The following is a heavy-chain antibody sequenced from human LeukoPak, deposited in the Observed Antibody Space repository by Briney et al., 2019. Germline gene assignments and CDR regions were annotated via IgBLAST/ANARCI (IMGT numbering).Heavy chain of an antibody. D-gene: IGHD1-26*01. J-gene: IGHJ4*02. Sequence: SETLSLTCAVYGGSFSGYYWSWIRQPPGKGPEWIGYIYYSGSTNYNPSLKSRVTISVDTSKNQFSLKLSSVTAADTAVYYCAGVVGAPLYWGQGTLVTVSS. V-gene: IGHV4-59*01. CDR1: GGSFSGYY. CDR3: AGVVGAPLY. CDR2: IYYSGST.